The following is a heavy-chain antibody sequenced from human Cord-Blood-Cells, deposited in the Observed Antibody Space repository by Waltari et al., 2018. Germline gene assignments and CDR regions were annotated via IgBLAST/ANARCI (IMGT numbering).Heavy chain of an antibody. CDR1: GGSISSSSYY. Sequence: QLQLQESGPGLVKPSETLSLTCTVSGGSISSSSYYWGWIRQPPGKGLEWIGSIYYSGSTYSNPSLKRRVTRSVDTSKNQFSLKLSSVTAADTAVYYCARHRPTYGSGSYYNAFDIWGQGTRVTVSS. D-gene: IGHD3-10*01. J-gene: IGHJ3*02. CDR3: ARHRPTYGSGSYYNAFDI. V-gene: IGHV4-39*01. CDR2: IYYSGST.